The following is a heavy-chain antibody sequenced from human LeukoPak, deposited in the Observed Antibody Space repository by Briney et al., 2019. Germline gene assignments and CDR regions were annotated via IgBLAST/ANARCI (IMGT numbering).Heavy chain of an antibody. CDR2: INPNSGGT. Sequence: ASVKVSCKASGYTFTGYYLHWVRQAPGQGLEWMGWINPNSGGTNYAQKFQGRVTMTRNTSISTAYMELSSLRSEDTAVYYCARGRIAGHDYWGQGTLVTVSS. CDR3: ARGRIAGHDY. J-gene: IGHJ4*02. D-gene: IGHD1-14*01. CDR1: GYTFTGYY. V-gene: IGHV1-2*02.